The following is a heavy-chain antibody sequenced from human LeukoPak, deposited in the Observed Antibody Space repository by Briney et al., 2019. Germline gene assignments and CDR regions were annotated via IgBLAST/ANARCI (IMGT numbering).Heavy chain of an antibody. CDR1: GGSFSGCY. J-gene: IGHJ4*02. Sequence: SETLSLTCAVYGGSFSGCYWSWIRQPPGKGLEWIGEIDHSGSTNYNPSLKSRVTISVDTSKNQFSLKLSSVTAADTAVYYCARGGTYYDILTGYRYFDYWGQGTLVTVSS. CDR3: ARGGTYYDILTGYRYFDY. D-gene: IGHD3-9*01. V-gene: IGHV4-34*01. CDR2: IDHSGST.